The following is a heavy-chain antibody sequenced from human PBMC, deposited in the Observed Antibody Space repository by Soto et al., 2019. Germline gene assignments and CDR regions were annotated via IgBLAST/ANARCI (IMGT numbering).Heavy chain of an antibody. V-gene: IGHV3-21*01. D-gene: IGHD3-3*01. J-gene: IGHJ6*02. Sequence: GGSLRLSCVASDFTFSTYSMNWVRQAPGKGLEWVAYISATSNHIYYADSLKGRFTISRDNAKSSLYLHMNSLRAEDTAVYFCARDSITIFGGCMDVWGQGTMLTVSS. CDR2: ISATSNHI. CDR1: DFTFSTYS. CDR3: ARDSITIFGGCMDV.